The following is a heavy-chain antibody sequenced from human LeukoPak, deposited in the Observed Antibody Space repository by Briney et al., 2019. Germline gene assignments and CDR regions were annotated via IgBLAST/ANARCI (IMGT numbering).Heavy chain of an antibody. CDR2: IYHSGRT. CDR1: GYSISSGYY. V-gene: IGHV4-38-2*02. D-gene: IGHD2-2*01. J-gene: IGHJ4*02. CDR3: ARRPPRIVVVPAASRGAFDY. Sequence: PSETLSLTCTVSGYSISSGYYWGWIRQPPGKGLEWIGSIYHSGRTFYNPSLKSRVTISVDTSKNQFSLKLTSVTAADTAVYYCARRPPRIVVVPAASRGAFDYWGQGTLVTVSS.